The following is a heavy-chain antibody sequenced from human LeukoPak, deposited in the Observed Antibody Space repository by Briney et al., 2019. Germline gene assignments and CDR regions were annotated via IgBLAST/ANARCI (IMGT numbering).Heavy chain of an antibody. CDR2: IIPIFGTA. Sequence: ASVKVSCKASGDTFSSYAISWVRQAPGQGLEWMGGIIPIFGTANYAQKFQGRVTITADKSTSTAYMELSSLRSEDTAVYYCARSYNWNDVWFDPWGQGTLVTVSS. CDR3: ARSYNWNDVWFDP. V-gene: IGHV1-69*06. D-gene: IGHD1-1*01. J-gene: IGHJ5*02. CDR1: GDTFSSYA.